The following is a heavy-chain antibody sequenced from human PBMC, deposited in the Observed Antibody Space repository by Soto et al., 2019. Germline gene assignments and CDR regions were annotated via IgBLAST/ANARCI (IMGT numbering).Heavy chain of an antibody. Sequence: SETLSLTCTVSGDSISSNYWSWIRQPPGKGLEWIGYIYYSGNPTYNPSFKSRVTMSVDRSKNQFSLKLSSVTAADTAVYYCASRDSSSWSIDYWGQGTLVTVSS. CDR2: IYYSGNP. J-gene: IGHJ4*02. CDR3: ASRDSSSWSIDY. CDR1: GDSISSNY. V-gene: IGHV4-59*08. D-gene: IGHD6-13*01.